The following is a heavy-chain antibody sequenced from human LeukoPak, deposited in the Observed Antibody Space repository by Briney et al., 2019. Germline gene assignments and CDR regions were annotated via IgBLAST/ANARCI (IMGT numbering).Heavy chain of an antibody. J-gene: IGHJ6*03. CDR1: GGSISSSSYY. CDR3: AMTGGAYSYMDV. CDR2: IHYSGST. V-gene: IGHV4-39*01. Sequence: SETLSLTCTVSGGSISSSSYYWGWIRQPPGKGLEWIGIIHYSGSTYYNPSLNSRVTISVDTSKNQFSLKLSSVTAADTAVYYCAMTGGAYSYMDVWGKGTTVTVSS. D-gene: IGHD4/OR15-4a*01.